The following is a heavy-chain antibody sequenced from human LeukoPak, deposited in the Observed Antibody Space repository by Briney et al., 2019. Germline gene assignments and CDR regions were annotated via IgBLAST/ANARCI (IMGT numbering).Heavy chain of an antibody. Sequence: SETLSLTCSVSGGSISSYYWSWIRQPAGKGLEWIGCIYYSGTTNYNPSLKSRVTTSIDTSKNQFSLKLTSVTAADTAVYYLARSNSIFKSFDDWGKGTVVTVSS. J-gene: IGHJ4*02. CDR3: ARSNSIFKSFDD. CDR1: GGSISSYY. CDR2: IYYSGTT. D-gene: IGHD4-23*01. V-gene: IGHV4-59*12.